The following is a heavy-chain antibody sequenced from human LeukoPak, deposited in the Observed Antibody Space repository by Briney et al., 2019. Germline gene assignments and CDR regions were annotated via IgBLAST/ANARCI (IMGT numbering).Heavy chain of an antibody. Sequence: GGSLRISCAASGFTFSSYSMTWVRQAPGKGLEWVSSISSSSSYIYYADSVKGRFTISRDNAKNSLYLQMNSLRAEDTAVYYCARDTAMVTHYFDYWGQGTLVTVSS. CDR3: ARDTAMVTHYFDY. V-gene: IGHV3-21*01. D-gene: IGHD5-18*01. J-gene: IGHJ4*02. CDR1: GFTFSSYS. CDR2: ISSSSSYI.